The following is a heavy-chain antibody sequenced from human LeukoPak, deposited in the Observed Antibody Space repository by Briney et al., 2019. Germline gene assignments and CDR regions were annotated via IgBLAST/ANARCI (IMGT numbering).Heavy chain of an antibody. CDR1: GYTFTGYY. J-gene: IGHJ6*02. Sequence: ASVKVSCKASGYTFTGYYMHWVRQAPGQGLEWMGRINPNSGGTNYAQKFQGRVTMTRDTSISTAYMELSRLRSDDTAVYYCARRYRLQGYYYYGMDVWGQGTTVTVSS. V-gene: IGHV1-2*06. CDR2: INPNSGGT. D-gene: IGHD5-24*01. CDR3: ARRYRLQGYYYYGMDV.